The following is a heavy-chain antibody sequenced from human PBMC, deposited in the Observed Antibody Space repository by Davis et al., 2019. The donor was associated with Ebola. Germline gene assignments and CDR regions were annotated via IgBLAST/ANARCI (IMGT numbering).Heavy chain of an antibody. V-gene: IGHV3-21*01. CDR3: ARDLTVTSD. D-gene: IGHD4-17*01. CDR2: ISSRSSYI. J-gene: IGHJ4*02. Sequence: GESLKISCAASGFTFSTYTMNWVRQAPGKGLEWVSSISSRSSYIYYADSVKGRFTISRDNAKNSLYLQMNSLRAEDTAVYYCARDLTVTSDWGQGTLVTVSS. CDR1: GFTFSTYT.